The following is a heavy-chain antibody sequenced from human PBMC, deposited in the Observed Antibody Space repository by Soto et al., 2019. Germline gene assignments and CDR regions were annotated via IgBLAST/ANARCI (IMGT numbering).Heavy chain of an antibody. CDR1: GYIFSSYG. Sequence: QVHLVQSGAEVKNPGSSVKVSCTASGYIFSSYGITWVRQAPGQGLEWMGWISADSGDTNYAQKFQGGVTLTTDTSASTAYMELRTLISDDTAVYYCARGPSFIDTTGPWFDPWGQGTLVTVSS. D-gene: IGHD3-16*02. J-gene: IGHJ5*02. CDR2: ISADSGDT. V-gene: IGHV1-18*01. CDR3: ARGPSFIDTTGPWFDP.